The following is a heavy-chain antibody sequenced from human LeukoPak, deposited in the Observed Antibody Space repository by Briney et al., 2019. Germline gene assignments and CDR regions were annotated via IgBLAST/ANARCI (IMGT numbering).Heavy chain of an antibody. Sequence: GGSLRLSCTASGFTFSSYWMSWVRHAPGKGLEWVANINQDGSEKYYVDSVKGRFTISRDNAKNSLYLQMNSLRAEDTAVYYCARGRRVPAAMGNWFDPWGQGTLVTVSS. CDR3: ARGRRVPAAMGNWFDP. CDR1: GFTFSSYW. D-gene: IGHD2-2*01. J-gene: IGHJ5*02. CDR2: INQDGSEK. V-gene: IGHV3-7*01.